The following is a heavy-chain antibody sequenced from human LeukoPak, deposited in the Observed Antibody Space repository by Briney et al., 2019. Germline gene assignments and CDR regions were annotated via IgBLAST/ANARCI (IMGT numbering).Heavy chain of an antibody. Sequence: GGSLRPSCAASGFTFNDYYINWIRQAPGKGLEWVSYISSSGLTTVYADSVKGRFTITRDNAHNFMSLQMNSLRPEDTAVYYCARDTNNGLDVWGRGTTVTVSS. CDR3: ARDTNNGLDV. CDR2: ISSSGLTT. J-gene: IGHJ6*02. D-gene: IGHD1-14*01. V-gene: IGHV3-11*01. CDR1: GFTFNDYY.